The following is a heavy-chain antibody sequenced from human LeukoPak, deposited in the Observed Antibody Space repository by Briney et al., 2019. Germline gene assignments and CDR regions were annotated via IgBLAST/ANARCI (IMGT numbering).Heavy chain of an antibody. CDR2: ISGSGGST. CDR1: GFTFSSYA. CDR3: AKDQINNDFWSGYSPDAFDI. V-gene: IGHV3-23*01. Sequence: GGSLRLSCAASGFTFSSYAMSWVRQAPGKGLEWVSAISGSGGSTYYADSVKGRFTISRDNSKNTLYLQMNSLRAEDMAVYYCAKDQINNDFWSGYSPDAFDIWGQGTMVTVSS. D-gene: IGHD3-3*01. J-gene: IGHJ3*02.